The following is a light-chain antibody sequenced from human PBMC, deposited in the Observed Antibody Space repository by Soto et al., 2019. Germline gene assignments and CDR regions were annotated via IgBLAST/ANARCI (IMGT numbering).Light chain of an antibody. J-gene: IGKJ4*01. Sequence: IQLTQSPSSLSASVGDRVTITCRASQGISSYLAWYQQKPGKAPKLLIYAASTLQSGVPSRFSGSGSGTQFTLTISSLQPEDSATYYCLQYNSYPFTFGGGTKVDIK. CDR3: LQYNSYPFT. V-gene: IGKV1-9*01. CDR2: AAS. CDR1: QGISSY.